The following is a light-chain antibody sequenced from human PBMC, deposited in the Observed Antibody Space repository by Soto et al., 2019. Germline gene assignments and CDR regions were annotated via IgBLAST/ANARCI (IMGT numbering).Light chain of an antibody. Sequence: EIELTQSPATLSLSPGERATLSCRASQSVGNLLDWYQQKPGQAPRLIIYDAFKRASGIPDRFSGSGSGTDFSLTISSLEPEDFAVYYCQQSSNWPPLTFGQGTRLEIK. J-gene: IGKJ5*01. CDR2: DAF. CDR1: QSVGNL. V-gene: IGKV3-11*01. CDR3: QQSSNWPPLT.